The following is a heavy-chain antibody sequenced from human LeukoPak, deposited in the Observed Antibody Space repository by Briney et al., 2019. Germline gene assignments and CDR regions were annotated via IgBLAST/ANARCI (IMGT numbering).Heavy chain of an antibody. J-gene: IGHJ5*02. CDR2: IYYNGST. CDR3: ARGGIAVYFDP. V-gene: IGHV4-61*01. CDR1: GGSVSSGSYY. D-gene: IGHD6-19*01. Sequence: SETLSLTCTVSGGSVSSGSYYWSWIRQPPGKGLEWIGYIYYNGSTNYNPSLKSRVTISVDTSKNQFSLKLSSVTAADTAVYYCARGGIAVYFDPWGQGTLVTVPS.